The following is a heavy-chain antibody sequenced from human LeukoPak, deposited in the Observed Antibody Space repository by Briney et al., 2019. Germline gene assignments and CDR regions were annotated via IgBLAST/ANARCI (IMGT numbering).Heavy chain of an antibody. Sequence: TGGSLRLSCAASGFTFSSYAMSWVRQVPGKGLEWVSVISGSGDNTYYADSVKGRFTISRDNAKNSLYLQMNSLRAEDTAVYYCARDQQVRGVKEFDPWGQGTLVTVSS. D-gene: IGHD3-10*01. CDR1: GFTFSSYA. V-gene: IGHV3-23*01. CDR2: ISGSGDNT. CDR3: ARDQQVRGVKEFDP. J-gene: IGHJ5*02.